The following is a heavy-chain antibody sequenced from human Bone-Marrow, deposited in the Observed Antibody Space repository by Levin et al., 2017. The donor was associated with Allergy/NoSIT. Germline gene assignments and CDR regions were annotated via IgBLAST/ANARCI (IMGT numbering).Heavy chain of an antibody. V-gene: IGHV3-48*01. J-gene: IGHJ4*02. Sequence: AGESLRLSCAASGFAFSGYGMNWVRQAPGKGLEWVSYISSSGSTISYADSVKGRFTISRDNAKNSLYLQMNSLRAEDMAVYYCARGGAARPDYWGQGTLVTVSS. CDR3: ARGGAARPDY. CDR2: ISSSGSTI. D-gene: IGHD6-6*01. CDR1: GFAFSGYG.